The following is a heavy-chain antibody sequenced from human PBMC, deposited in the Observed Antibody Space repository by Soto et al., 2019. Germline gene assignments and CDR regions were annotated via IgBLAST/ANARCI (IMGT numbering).Heavy chain of an antibody. D-gene: IGHD6-19*01. CDR3: ARGGVALAVAGTSYYYYGMDV. CDR1: GFTVSSNY. Sequence: GGSLRLSCAASGFTVSSNYMSWVRQAPGKGLEWVSVIYSGGSTYYADSVKGRFTISRDNSKNTLYLQMNSLRAEDMAVYYCARGGVALAVAGTSYYYYGMDVWGQGTTVTVSS. V-gene: IGHV3-66*01. J-gene: IGHJ6*02. CDR2: IYSGGST.